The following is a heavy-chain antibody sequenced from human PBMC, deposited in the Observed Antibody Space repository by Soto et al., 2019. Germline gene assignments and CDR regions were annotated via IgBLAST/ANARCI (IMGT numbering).Heavy chain of an antibody. D-gene: IGHD3-22*01. Sequence: GGSLRLSCAASGFTFNNNAMSWVRQAPGKGLEWLSVISGGGANTYYADSVKGRFTISRDNSKNTLYLQMNSLRAEDTAIYYCAKSAGGYYYDSSGYYLDAFDIWGQGTMVTVSS. CDR1: GFTFNNNA. J-gene: IGHJ3*02. CDR3: AKSAGGYYYDSSGYYLDAFDI. CDR2: ISGGGANT. V-gene: IGHV3-23*01.